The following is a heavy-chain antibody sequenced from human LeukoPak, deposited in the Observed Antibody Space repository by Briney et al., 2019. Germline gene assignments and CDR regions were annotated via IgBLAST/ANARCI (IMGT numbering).Heavy chain of an antibody. J-gene: IGHJ5*02. D-gene: IGHD2-2*01. CDR2: IYYSGST. V-gene: IGHV4-39*01. CDR3: ARVISGEYQLLYWFDP. Sequence: PSETLSLTCTVSGGSISSSSYYWGWIRQPPGKGLEWIGSIYYSGSTYYNPSLKSRVTISVDTSKNQFSLKLSSVTAADTAVYYCARVISGEYQLLYWFDPWGQGTLVTVSS. CDR1: GGSISSSSYY.